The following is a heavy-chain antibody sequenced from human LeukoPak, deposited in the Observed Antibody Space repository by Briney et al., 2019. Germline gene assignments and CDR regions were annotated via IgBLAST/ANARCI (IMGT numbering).Heavy chain of an antibody. CDR1: GGSISSSNW. D-gene: IGHD2/OR15-2a*01. J-gene: IGHJ6*02. Sequence: SETLSLTCAVSGGSISSSNWWSWVRQPPGKGLEWIGEIYHSGSTIYNPSLKSRVTISVDKSKNQFSLKVNSVTAADTAVYYCATFVFYYFGMDVWGQGTTVTVSS. CDR2: IYHSGST. V-gene: IGHV4-4*02. CDR3: ATFVFYYFGMDV.